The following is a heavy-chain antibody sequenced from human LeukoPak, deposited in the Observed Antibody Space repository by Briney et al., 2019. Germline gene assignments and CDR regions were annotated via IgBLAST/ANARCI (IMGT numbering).Heavy chain of an antibody. D-gene: IGHD6-13*01. V-gene: IGHV3-30*03. CDR2: ISYDGSNK. Sequence: PGRSLRLSCAASGFTFSSYGMHWVRQAPGKGLEWVAVISYDGSNKYYADSVKGRFTISRDNSKNTLYLQMNSLRAEDTAVYYCARASSSWFGAFDIWGQGTMVTVSS. CDR3: ARASSSWFGAFDI. J-gene: IGHJ3*02. CDR1: GFTFSSYG.